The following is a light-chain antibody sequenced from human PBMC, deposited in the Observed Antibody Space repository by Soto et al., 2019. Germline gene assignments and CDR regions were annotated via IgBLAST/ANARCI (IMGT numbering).Light chain of an antibody. V-gene: IGLV1-36*01. CDR1: SSNIENNA. J-gene: IGLJ2*01. CDR3: SAWEDSLHGVV. Sequence: QSVLTQPPSVSEAPRQRVTISCSGSSSNIENNAVTWYQQLPGKAPKLLIYYDDLLPSGVSDRFSGSKSGTSASLAISGLQSEDEADYYCSAWEDSLHGVVFGGGTKLTVL. CDR2: YDD.